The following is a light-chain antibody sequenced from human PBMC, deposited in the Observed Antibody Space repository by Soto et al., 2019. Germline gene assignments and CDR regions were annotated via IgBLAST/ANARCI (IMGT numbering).Light chain of an antibody. CDR3: QQYNNWPQT. CDR1: QSINNK. V-gene: IGKV3-15*01. J-gene: IGKJ1*01. CDR2: DAS. Sequence: EMVMTQSPATLSVSPGERATLSCRASQSINNKLAWYQQKPGQAPRLLIYDASTRATGIPARVSGSGSRTEFTLTISSLQSEDFAVYYCQQYNNWPQTFGQGTKVDIK.